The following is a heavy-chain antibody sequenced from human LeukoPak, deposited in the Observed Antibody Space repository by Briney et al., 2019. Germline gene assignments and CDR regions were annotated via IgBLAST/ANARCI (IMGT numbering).Heavy chain of an antibody. Sequence: SETLSLTCAVYGGSFSGYYWSWIRQPPGKGLEWIGEINHSGSTNYNPSLKSRVTISVDTSKNQFSLKLSSVTAADTAVYFCARDITGWYDYYMDVWGKGTTVTVSS. CDR1: GGSFSGYY. D-gene: IGHD6-19*01. V-gene: IGHV4-34*01. CDR2: INHSGST. J-gene: IGHJ6*03. CDR3: ARDITGWYDYYMDV.